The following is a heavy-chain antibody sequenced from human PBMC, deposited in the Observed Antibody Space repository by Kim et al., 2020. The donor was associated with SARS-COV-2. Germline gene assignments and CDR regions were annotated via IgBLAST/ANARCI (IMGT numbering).Heavy chain of an antibody. Sequence: ADSQKGRVTSSRDNAKNSLYLKMNSLRAEDTAVYYCARDAGYSSGWVFDYWGQGTLVTVSS. V-gene: IGHV3-21*01. J-gene: IGHJ4*02. CDR3: ARDAGYSSGWVFDY. D-gene: IGHD6-19*01.